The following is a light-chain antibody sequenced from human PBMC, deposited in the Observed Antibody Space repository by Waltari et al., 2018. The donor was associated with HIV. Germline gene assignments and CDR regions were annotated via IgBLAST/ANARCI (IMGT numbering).Light chain of an antibody. J-gene: IGKJ5*01. V-gene: IGKV3-20*01. CDR3: QHYGTTLVT. CDR2: RAS. CDR1: QTVRSAF. Sequence: EAVLPQSPVTLSLSPGESASLSCRASQTVRSAFLSWSQQRPGQAPRLLIYRASTRATGSPDRFSGAGSATDFTLTITGVEPEDFAMYYCQHYGTTLVTFGPGTRL.